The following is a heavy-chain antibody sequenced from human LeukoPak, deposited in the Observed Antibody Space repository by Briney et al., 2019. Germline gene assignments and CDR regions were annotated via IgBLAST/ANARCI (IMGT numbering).Heavy chain of an antibody. Sequence: SETLSLTCAVYRGSFSGYYWSWIRQPPGKGLEWIGEINHSGSTNYNPSLKSRVTISVDTSKNQFSLKLSSVTAADTAVYYCARRPHLYYYDSSGACNWFDPWGQGTLVTVSS. D-gene: IGHD3-22*01. CDR1: RGSFSGYY. CDR2: INHSGST. J-gene: IGHJ5*02. CDR3: ARRPHLYYYDSSGACNWFDP. V-gene: IGHV4-34*01.